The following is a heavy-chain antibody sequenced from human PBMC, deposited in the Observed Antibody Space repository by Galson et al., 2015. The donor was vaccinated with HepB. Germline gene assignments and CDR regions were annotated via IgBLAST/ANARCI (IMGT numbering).Heavy chain of an antibody. D-gene: IGHD2-2*01. Sequence: SLRLSCAASGFTFSNAWMSWVRQAPGKGLEWVGRIKSKADGWTTDSAAPVKGRFTSSRDDTQNPQYMQMNSLKTEETDVYYCTADLGMAGEIVVVPAYYYYYMDVVCKVTTVTVSS. CDR3: TADLGMAGEIVVVPAYYYYYMDV. CDR1: GFTFSNAW. V-gene: IGHV3-15*01. CDR2: IKSKADGWTT. J-gene: IGHJ6*03.